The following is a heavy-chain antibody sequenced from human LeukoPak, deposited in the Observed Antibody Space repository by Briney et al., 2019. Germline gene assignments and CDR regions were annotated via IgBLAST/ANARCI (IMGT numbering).Heavy chain of an antibody. CDR1: GFTFSSYA. D-gene: IGHD3-10*01. CDR3: ARDYILSYDY. Sequence: GGSLRLSCAASGFTFSSYAMHWVRQAPGKGLEWVAIISYDGITKYYADSVKGRFTISRDNSKNTLYLQMNSLRVEDTAVYYCARDYILSYDYWGQGTLVTVSS. V-gene: IGHV3-30*04. J-gene: IGHJ4*02. CDR2: ISYDGITK.